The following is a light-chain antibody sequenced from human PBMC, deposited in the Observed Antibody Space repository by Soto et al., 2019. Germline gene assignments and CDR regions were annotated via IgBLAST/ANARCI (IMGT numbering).Light chain of an antibody. Sequence: QSVLTQPPSASGTPGQRVTISCSGSSSNIGSNTVNWYQQLPGTAPKLVIYSNNQRPSGVPDRFSGSKSGTSASLAISGLQSEAEADYYCVAWDDSLNGYVVLGGGTKLTVL. CDR1: SSNIGSNT. CDR3: VAWDDSLNGYVV. CDR2: SNN. J-gene: IGLJ2*01. V-gene: IGLV1-44*01.